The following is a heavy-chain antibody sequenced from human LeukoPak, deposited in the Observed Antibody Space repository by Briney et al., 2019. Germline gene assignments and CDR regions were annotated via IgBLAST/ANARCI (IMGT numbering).Heavy chain of an antibody. CDR2: ISGSGGST. V-gene: IGHV3-23*01. J-gene: IGHJ4*02. Sequence: GGSLRLSCAASGFTFSSYAMSWVCQAPGKGLEWVSAISGSGGSTYYADSVKGRFTISRDNSKNTLYLQMNSLRAEDTAVYYCATPLDYFDMSDSHQGGDWGQGTLVTVSS. CDR1: GFTFSSYA. D-gene: IGHD3-22*01. CDR3: ATPLDYFDMSDSHQGGD.